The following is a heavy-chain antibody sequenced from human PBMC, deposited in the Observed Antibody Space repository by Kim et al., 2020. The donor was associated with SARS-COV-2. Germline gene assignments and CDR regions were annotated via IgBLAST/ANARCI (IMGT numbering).Heavy chain of an antibody. CDR3: AKDIRTTVTTGVSYFDL. CDR1: GFTSGHYA. J-gene: IGHJ2*01. D-gene: IGHD2-8*01. Sequence: SLRLSCTASGFTSGHYALHWVRQPPGKGLEWVSGISWTSKSMVYADSVEGRFTISRDNAKNSLYLQMNSLRPDDSALYYCAKDIRTTVTTGVSYFDLW. V-gene: IGHV3-9*02. CDR2: ISWTSKSM.